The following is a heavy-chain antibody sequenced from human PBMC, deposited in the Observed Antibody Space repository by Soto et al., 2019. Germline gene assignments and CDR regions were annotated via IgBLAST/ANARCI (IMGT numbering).Heavy chain of an antibody. Sequence: HVELVQSGADVKKPGASVTISCKASGYTFTDYALHWVRQAPGQRLEWMGWMNAGVGNTLFSQKFQGRITITRDTSASTAYMELNSLKSEDTAIYYCARDTGYTFGSLNYWGPGTLVTVSS. J-gene: IGHJ4*02. CDR3: ARDTGYTFGSLNY. D-gene: IGHD5-18*01. CDR1: GYTFTDYA. V-gene: IGHV1-3*01. CDR2: MNAGVGNT.